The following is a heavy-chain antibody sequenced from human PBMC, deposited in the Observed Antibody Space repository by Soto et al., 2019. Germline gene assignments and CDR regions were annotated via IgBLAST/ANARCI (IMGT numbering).Heavy chain of an antibody. CDR2: ISKNGGT. Sequence: SETLSLTCSVSGDSISGGEFFWAWIRQQPGKGLEWIGYISKNGGTYDSPSLKSRVSLSVDTSKNHFSLRLTSVTAADTAVYYCARPSRVTTSGTTAYYFDYWGRGTLVTVSS. D-gene: IGHD4-17*01. J-gene: IGHJ4*01. V-gene: IGHV4-31*03. CDR1: GDSISGGEFF. CDR3: ARPSRVTTSGTTAYYFDY.